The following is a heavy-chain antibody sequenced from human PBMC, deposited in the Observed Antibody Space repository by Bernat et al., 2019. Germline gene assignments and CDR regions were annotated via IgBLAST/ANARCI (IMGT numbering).Heavy chain of an antibody. CDR1: GFTFSSYS. CDR3: ARGNSGSSWENPFDY. CDR2: ISSSGSTI. D-gene: IGHD6-13*01. Sequence: EVQLVESGGGLVKPGGSLRLSCAASGFTFSSYSMNWVRQAPGKGLEWVSYISSSGSTIYYADSVKGRFTISRDNAKNSLYLQMNSLRAEDTAVYYCARGNSGSSWENPFDYWGQGTLVTVSS. J-gene: IGHJ4*02. V-gene: IGHV3-21*05.